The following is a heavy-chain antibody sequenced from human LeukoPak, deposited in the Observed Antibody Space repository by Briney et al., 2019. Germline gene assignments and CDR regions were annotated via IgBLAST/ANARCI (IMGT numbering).Heavy chain of an antibody. CDR1: GYTFTGYY. Sequence: ASVKVSCKASGYTFTGYYMHWVRQAPGQGLEWMGWINPNSGGTNYAQKFQGRVTMTRDTSISTAYMELSRLGSDDTAVYYCARESDIVVVVAPFGYWGQGTLVTVSS. D-gene: IGHD2-15*01. V-gene: IGHV1-2*02. CDR2: INPNSGGT. CDR3: ARESDIVVVVAPFGY. J-gene: IGHJ4*02.